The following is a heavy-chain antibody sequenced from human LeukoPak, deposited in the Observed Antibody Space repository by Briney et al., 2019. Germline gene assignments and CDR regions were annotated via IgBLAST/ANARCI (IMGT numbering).Heavy chain of an antibody. J-gene: IGHJ4*02. CDR3: ARAPTAARKTMVRGVVFDY. CDR1: GGSFSGYY. V-gene: IGHV4-34*01. Sequence: SETLSLTCAVYGGSFSGYYWSWIRQPPGKGLEWIGEINHSGSTNYNPSLKSRVTISVDTSKNQFSLKLSSVTAADTAVYYCARAPTAARKTMVRGVVFDYWGQGTLVTVSS. CDR2: INHSGST. D-gene: IGHD3-10*01.